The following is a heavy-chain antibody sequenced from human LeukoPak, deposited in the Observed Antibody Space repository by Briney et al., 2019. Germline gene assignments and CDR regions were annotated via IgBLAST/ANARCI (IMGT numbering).Heavy chain of an antibody. D-gene: IGHD1-26*01. CDR2: ISSSRNYI. CDR1: EFTFSGYT. Sequence: GGSLRLSCAASEFTFSGYTMNWVRQAPGKGLEWVSSISSSRNYIYYADSVKGRFTISRDNAKNSLYLQMNSLRAEDTAVYYCARGSGSQSDYWGQGTLVTVSS. CDR3: ARGSGSQSDY. J-gene: IGHJ4*02. V-gene: IGHV3-21*01.